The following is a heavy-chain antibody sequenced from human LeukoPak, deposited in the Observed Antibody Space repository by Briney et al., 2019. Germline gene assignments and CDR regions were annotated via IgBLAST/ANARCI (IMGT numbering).Heavy chain of an antibody. J-gene: IGHJ5*02. CDR1: GFTVSTNY. Sequence: PGGSLRLSCAASGFTVSTNYMSWVRQAPGKGLEWVANIKQDGSEKYYVDSVKGRFTISRDNAKNSLYLQMNSLRAEDTAVYYCAKEVAAAGAFDPWGQGTLVTVSS. CDR2: IKQDGSEK. V-gene: IGHV3-7*01. D-gene: IGHD6-13*01. CDR3: AKEVAAAGAFDP.